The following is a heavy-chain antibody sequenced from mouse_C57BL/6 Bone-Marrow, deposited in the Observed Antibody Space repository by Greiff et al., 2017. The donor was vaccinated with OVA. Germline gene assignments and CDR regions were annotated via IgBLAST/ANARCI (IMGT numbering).Heavy chain of an antibody. D-gene: IGHD1-1*01. CDR1: GYTFTSYW. J-gene: IGHJ3*01. Sequence: QVQLQQPGAELVKPGASVKMSCKASGYTFTSYWITWVKQRPGQGLEWIGDIYPGSGSTNYNEKFKSKATLTVDTSSSTAYMQLSSLTSEYSAVYYCARDGSSPAWFAYWGQGTLVTVSA. CDR3: ARDGSSPAWFAY. CDR2: IYPGSGST. V-gene: IGHV1-55*01.